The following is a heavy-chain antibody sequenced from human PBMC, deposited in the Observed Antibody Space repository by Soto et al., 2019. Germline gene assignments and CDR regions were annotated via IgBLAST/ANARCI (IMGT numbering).Heavy chain of an antibody. D-gene: IGHD1-1*01. CDR1: GYSFTKYH. Sequence: ASVKVSCKASGYSFTKYHMHWVRQAPGQGLEWMGWINPGSGVTNQAQKFQGRVTMTRDTSITTTYMELNSLTSDDTAVYYCARVAGHKNARFDTWGQGALVTVS. J-gene: IGHJ4*02. V-gene: IGHV1-2*02. CDR2: INPGSGVT. CDR3: ARVAGHKNARFDT.